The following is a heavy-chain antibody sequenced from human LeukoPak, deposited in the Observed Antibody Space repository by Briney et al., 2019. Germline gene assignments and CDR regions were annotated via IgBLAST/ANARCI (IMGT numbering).Heavy chain of an antibody. V-gene: IGHV4-39*07. CDR1: GGSISSSSYY. CDR3: ARRPNSATMVRGVIRWFDP. CDR2: INHSGST. D-gene: IGHD3-10*01. J-gene: IGHJ5*02. Sequence: SETLSLTCTVSGGSISSSSYYWGWIRQPPGKGLEWIGEINHSGSTNYNPSLKSRVTISVDTSKNQFSLKLSSVTAADTAVYYCARRPNSATMVRGVIRWFDPWGQGTLVTVSS.